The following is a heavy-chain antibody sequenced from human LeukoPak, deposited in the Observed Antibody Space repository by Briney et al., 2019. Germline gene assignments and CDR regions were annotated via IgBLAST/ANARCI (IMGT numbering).Heavy chain of an antibody. J-gene: IGHJ6*02. CDR1: GGSISSGDYY. Sequence: PSQTLSLTCTVSGGSISSGDYYWSWIRQPPGKGLEWIGYIYYSGSTYYNPSLKSRVTISVDTSKNQFSLKLSSVTAADTAVYYCARDHPYYGDYYYGMDVWGQGTTVTVSS. V-gene: IGHV4-30-4*01. CDR2: IYYSGST. CDR3: ARDHPYYGDYYYGMDV. D-gene: IGHD4-17*01.